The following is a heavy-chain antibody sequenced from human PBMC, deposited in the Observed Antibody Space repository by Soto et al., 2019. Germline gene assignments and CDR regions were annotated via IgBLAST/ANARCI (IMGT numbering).Heavy chain of an antibody. V-gene: IGHV1-8*01. J-gene: IGHJ5*02. CDR2: MKPNSGNT. CDR3: ARLKQDYAVA. Sequence: QVQLVQSGAEVKKPGASVKVSCKASGYTFTSYDINWVRLATGQGLEGMGWMKPNSGNTAYAQKFQGRVTMTRNTSISTAYMELSSLRSEDTAVYYCARLKQDYAVAWGQGTLVTVSS. D-gene: IGHD3-16*01. CDR1: GYTFTSYD.